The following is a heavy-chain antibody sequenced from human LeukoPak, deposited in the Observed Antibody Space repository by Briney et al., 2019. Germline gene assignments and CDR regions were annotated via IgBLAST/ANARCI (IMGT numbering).Heavy chain of an antibody. CDR3: ARGRRIAVGLYYFDY. J-gene: IGHJ4*02. Sequence: ASVKVSCKASGYTFTNYDINWVRQATGQGLEWMGRMNPNSGNTGYAQKFQGRVTMTRNTSISTAYMELSSLRSEDTAVYYCARGRRIAVGLYYFDYWGQGTLVTVSS. D-gene: IGHD6-19*01. V-gene: IGHV1-8*01. CDR2: MNPNSGNT. CDR1: GYTFTNYD.